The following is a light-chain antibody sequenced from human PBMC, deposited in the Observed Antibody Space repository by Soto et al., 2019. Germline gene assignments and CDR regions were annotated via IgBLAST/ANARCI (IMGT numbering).Light chain of an antibody. CDR3: QQYGSSPMT. V-gene: IGKV3-20*01. CDR2: GAS. J-gene: IGKJ5*01. Sequence: EIVLTQSPGTLSLSPGERASLSCRGSQSVSSNYLAWYQQKPGQAPRLLIYGASSRATGIPDRFSGSGSGTDFTLTISRLEPEDFAVYYCQQYGSSPMTFGQGTRLEIK. CDR1: QSVSSNY.